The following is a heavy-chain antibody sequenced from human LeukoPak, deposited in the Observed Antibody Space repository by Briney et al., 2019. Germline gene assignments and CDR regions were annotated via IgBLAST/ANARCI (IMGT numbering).Heavy chain of an antibody. V-gene: IGHV3-23*01. Sequence: GGSLRLSCAASGFTFSSYAMSWVRQAPGKGLEWVSAISGSGSSTYYAGSVEGRFTISRDNSKNTLYLQMNSLGAEDTAVYYCVRTWGSGYSAPPGDWGQGSLVTVSS. CDR3: VRTWGSGYSAPPGD. CDR1: GFTFSSYA. J-gene: IGHJ4*02. CDR2: ISGSGSST. D-gene: IGHD6-13*01.